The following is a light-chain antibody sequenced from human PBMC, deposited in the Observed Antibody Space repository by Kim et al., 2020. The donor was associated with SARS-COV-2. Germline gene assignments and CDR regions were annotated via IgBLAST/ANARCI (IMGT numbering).Light chain of an antibody. V-gene: IGLV6-57*03. CDR2: EDN. CDR3: QSYDSSNWV. CDR1: RGSSASNY. Sequence: GEAGTVSCTPSRGSSASNYVQWYQQRPGSAPTTVIYEDNQRPSGVPDRFSGSIDSSSNSASLTISGLKTEDEADYYCQSYDSSNWVFGGGTQLTVL. J-gene: IGLJ3*02.